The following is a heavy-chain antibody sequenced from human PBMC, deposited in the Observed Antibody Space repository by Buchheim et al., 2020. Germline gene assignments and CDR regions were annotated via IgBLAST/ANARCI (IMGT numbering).Heavy chain of an antibody. CDR3: ASAGTTAPFDY. Sequence: QVQLVESGGGVVQPGRSLRLSCAASGFTFSSYGMHWVRQAPGKGLEGVAVIWYDGSNKYYADSVKGRFTISRDNSKNTLYLQMNSLEVDDTAVYYCASAGTTAPFDYWGQGTL. V-gene: IGHV3-33*01. CDR1: GFTFSSYG. CDR2: IWYDGSNK. D-gene: IGHD1-7*01. J-gene: IGHJ4*02.